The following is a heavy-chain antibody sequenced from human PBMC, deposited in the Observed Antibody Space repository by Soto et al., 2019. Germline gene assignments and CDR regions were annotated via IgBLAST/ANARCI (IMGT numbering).Heavy chain of an antibody. CDR2: IRGSGAI. CDR3: ARDFLRGYGPDY. V-gene: IGHV3-48*01. J-gene: IGHJ4*02. Sequence: GGSLRLSCAASGFTFSTYNMNWVRQAPGKGLEWVSYIRGSGAIYYADSVQGRFTMSRDNAKNSLYLQTNSLRAEDTAVYYCARDFLRGYGPDYWGQGTLVTVSS. CDR1: GFTFSTYN. D-gene: IGHD2-15*01.